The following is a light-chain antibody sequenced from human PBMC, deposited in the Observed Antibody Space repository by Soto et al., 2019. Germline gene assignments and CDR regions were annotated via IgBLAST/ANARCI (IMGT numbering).Light chain of an antibody. CDR1: QSISSW. V-gene: IGKV1-5*01. Sequence: DIQMTQSPSTLSASVGDRVTITCRASQSISSWLAWYQQKPGKAPQLLIYDASTLESGVPSRFSGSGSGTEFTLTISTLQPDDIATYYCQQYNSYRAFGQGTKVEIK. CDR3: QQYNSYRA. CDR2: DAS. J-gene: IGKJ1*01.